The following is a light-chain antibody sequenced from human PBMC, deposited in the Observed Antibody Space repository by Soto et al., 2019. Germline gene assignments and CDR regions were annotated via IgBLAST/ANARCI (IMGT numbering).Light chain of an antibody. V-gene: IGKV3-15*01. CDR2: DAS. CDR1: QSISLS. Sequence: IVLTQSPAILSVSPCEIATLSCSSMQSISLSLACYQQKPGQAPRLLISDASTRATGIPARFSGSGSGTEFTLTISSLQSEDFAVYYCQQHTDWPPITFGQGTRLEIK. CDR3: QQHTDWPPIT. J-gene: IGKJ5*01.